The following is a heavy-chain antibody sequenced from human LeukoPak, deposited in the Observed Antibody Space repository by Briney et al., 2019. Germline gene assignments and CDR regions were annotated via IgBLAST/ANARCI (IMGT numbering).Heavy chain of an antibody. CDR1: GGSTSSDY. V-gene: IGHV4-34*01. J-gene: IGHJ4*02. CDR2: INHSGST. CDR3: AREGYSSGWYFDY. D-gene: IGHD6-19*01. Sequence: SETLSLTCTVSGGSTSSDYWSWIRQPPGKGLEWIGEINHSGSTNYNPSLKSRVTISVDTSKNQFSLKLSSVTAADTAVYYCAREGYSSGWYFDYWGQGTLVTVSS.